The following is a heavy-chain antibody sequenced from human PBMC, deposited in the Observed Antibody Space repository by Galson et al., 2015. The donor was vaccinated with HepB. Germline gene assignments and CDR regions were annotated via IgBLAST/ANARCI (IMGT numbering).Heavy chain of an antibody. CDR1: GFIFTDLA. CDR3: VREGKYKFDSVTDYYPFDF. D-gene: IGHD3-10*01. CDR2: LSYDEKNA. Sequence: SLRLSCAASGFIFTDLAMHWVRQAPGKGLEWVAFLSYDEKNAQYSDSVKGRFTISRDISKSTLTLQMNRLRPEDTAVYYCVREGKYKFDSVTDYYPFDFWGQGTLVTVSS. V-gene: IGHV3-30*04. J-gene: IGHJ4*02.